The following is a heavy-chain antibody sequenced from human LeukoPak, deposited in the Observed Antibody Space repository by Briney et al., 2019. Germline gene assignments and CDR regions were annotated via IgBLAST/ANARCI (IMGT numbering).Heavy chain of an antibody. J-gene: IGHJ6*02. CDR2: IWYDGSNK. D-gene: IGHD2-15*01. CDR1: GFTFSSYG. Sequence: GGSLRLSCAASGFTFSSYGMHWVRQAPGNGLEWVAVIWYDGSNKYYADSVKGRFTISRDNSKNTLYLQMNSLRAEDTAVYYCARPDFYCSGGSCYSDYYYYYGMDVWGQGTTVTVSS. V-gene: IGHV3-33*01. CDR3: ARPDFYCSGGSCYSDYYYYYGMDV.